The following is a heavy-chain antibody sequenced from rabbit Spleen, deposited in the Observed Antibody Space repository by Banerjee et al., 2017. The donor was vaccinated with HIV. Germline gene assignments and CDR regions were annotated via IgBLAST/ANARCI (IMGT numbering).Heavy chain of an antibody. D-gene: IGHD5-1*01. Sequence: QSLEESGGGLVQPEGSLTLTCKASGVSFSDKDVMCWVRQAPGKGLEWIACINAVTGKAVYASWAKGRFTFSKTSSTTVTLQMTSLTAADTATYFCARGYGSYDLWGQGTLVTVS. CDR1: GVSFSDKDV. CDR3: ARGYGSYDL. V-gene: IGHV1S40*01. CDR2: INAVTGKA. J-gene: IGHJ3*01.